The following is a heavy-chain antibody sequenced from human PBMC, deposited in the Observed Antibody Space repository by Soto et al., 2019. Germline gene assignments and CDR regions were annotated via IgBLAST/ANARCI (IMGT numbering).Heavy chain of an antibody. D-gene: IGHD6-19*01. Sequence: EVQLLESGGGLVQPGGSLRLSCAASGFTFSTYAMNWVRQAPGKGLEWVSGISGSGDSTYYADSVKGRFTVPRDNSKNTLSLQMNSLRAEDTAVFYCAKARSSGWSFDYWGQGTLVTVSS. V-gene: IGHV3-23*01. CDR1: GFTFSTYA. CDR3: AKARSSGWSFDY. CDR2: ISGSGDST. J-gene: IGHJ4*02.